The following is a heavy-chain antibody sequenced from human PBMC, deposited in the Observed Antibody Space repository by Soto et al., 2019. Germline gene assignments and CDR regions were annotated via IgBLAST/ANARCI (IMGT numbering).Heavy chain of an antibody. CDR2: ISGSGSVI. Sequence: LRLSCAASGFTFSDYYMTWIRQTPGKGLEYLSYISGSGSVISYADSVKGRFTVSRDNAQNSLYLQMNSLKVEDTAVYYCARVARELAHWGQGTLVTVSS. D-gene: IGHD1-7*01. CDR1: GFTFSDYY. V-gene: IGHV3-11*01. J-gene: IGHJ4*02. CDR3: ARVARELAH.